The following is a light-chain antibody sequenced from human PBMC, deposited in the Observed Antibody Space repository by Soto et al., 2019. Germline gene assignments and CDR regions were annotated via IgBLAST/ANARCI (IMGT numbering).Light chain of an antibody. CDR3: LQQNTSPWT. V-gene: IGKV1-17*01. CDR2: AAS. CDR1: QDIRND. Sequence: DIQMTQSPSSLSASVGDRVTITCRPSQDIRNDLGWFQLKPGKAPKRLIYAASRLQRGVPSRFSGSGSGTEFTLTISSLQPEDFASYYCLQQNTSPWTFGPGTKVDIK. J-gene: IGKJ1*01.